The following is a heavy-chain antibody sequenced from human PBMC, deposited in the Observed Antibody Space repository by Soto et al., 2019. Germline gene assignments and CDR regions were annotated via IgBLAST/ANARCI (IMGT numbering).Heavy chain of an antibody. CDR2: IIPIFGTA. J-gene: IGHJ6*02. Sequence: SVKVSCKASGGTFSSYAISWVRQAPGQGLEWMGGIIPIFGTANYAQKFQGRVTITADESTSTAYMELSSPRSEDTAVYYCARGGINYYGSGSPYGMDVWGQGTTVTVSS. CDR3: ARGGINYYGSGSPYGMDV. V-gene: IGHV1-69*13. D-gene: IGHD3-10*01. CDR1: GGTFSSYA.